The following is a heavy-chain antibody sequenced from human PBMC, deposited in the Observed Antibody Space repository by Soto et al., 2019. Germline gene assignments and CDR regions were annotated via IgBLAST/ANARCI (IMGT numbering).Heavy chain of an antibody. Sequence: QVQLVQSGAEEKKPGASVKVSCKASGYTFTNYAMHWVRQAPGQRLEWMGWINAGNGNTKSSQKFQGRLTITRDTSASTAYMELSSLRSEDTALYYCARGSGYYYRDDYWGQGTLVTVSS. V-gene: IGHV1-3*05. J-gene: IGHJ4*02. CDR3: ARGSGYYYRDDY. CDR1: GYTFTNYA. CDR2: INAGNGNT. D-gene: IGHD3-22*01.